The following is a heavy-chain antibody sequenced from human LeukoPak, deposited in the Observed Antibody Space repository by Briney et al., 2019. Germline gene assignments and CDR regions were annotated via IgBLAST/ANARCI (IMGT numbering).Heavy chain of an antibody. CDR2: ISPSGSTI. CDR3: ARGDYDVWSAPFGH. V-gene: IGHV3-48*03. Sequence: PGGSLRLSCGASGFTFRSYEMNWVRLAPGKGLEWLSYISPSGSTIYYADSVKGRFTISRDNAKNSLYLQMNGLRVEDTAFYYCARGDYDVWSAPFGHWGQGTLVSVSS. CDR1: GFTFRSYE. D-gene: IGHD3-3*01. J-gene: IGHJ4*02.